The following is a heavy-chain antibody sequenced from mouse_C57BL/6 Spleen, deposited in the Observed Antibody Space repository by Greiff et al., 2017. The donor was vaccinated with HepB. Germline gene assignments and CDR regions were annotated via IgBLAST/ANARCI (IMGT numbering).Heavy chain of an antibody. D-gene: IGHD4-1*01. CDR3: ARYTNWEGYYFDY. Sequence: EVQLVESGGGLVQPGGSLSLSCAASGFTFTDYYMSWVRQPPGKALEWLGFIRNKANGYTTEYSASVKGRFTISRDNSQSILYLQMNALRAEDSATYYGARYTNWEGYYFDYWGQGTTLTVSS. CDR1: GFTFTDYY. CDR2: IRNKANGYTT. J-gene: IGHJ2*01. V-gene: IGHV7-3*01.